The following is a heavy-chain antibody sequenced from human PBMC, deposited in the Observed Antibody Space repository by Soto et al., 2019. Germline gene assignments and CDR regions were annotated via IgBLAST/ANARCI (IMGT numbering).Heavy chain of an antibody. Sequence: GGSLRLSCAASGFTFSSYWMSWVRQAPGKGLDWVANIKQDGSEKYYVDSVKGRFTISRDNAKNSLYLQMNSLRAEDTAVYYCAREQQWLAYYFDYWGQGTLVTVSS. CDR3: AREQQWLAYYFDY. D-gene: IGHD6-19*01. CDR1: GFTFSSYW. J-gene: IGHJ4*02. V-gene: IGHV3-7*05. CDR2: IKQDGSEK.